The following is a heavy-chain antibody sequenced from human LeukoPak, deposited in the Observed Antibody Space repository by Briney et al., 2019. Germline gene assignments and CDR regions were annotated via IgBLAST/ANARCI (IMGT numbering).Heavy chain of an antibody. CDR3: ARDGNLFSSGYFDY. Sequence: GGSLRLSCAASGFTFSSYGMHWVRQAPGKGLEWVAVISYDGSNKYYADSVKGRFTISRDNSKNTLYLQMNSLRAEDTAVYYCARDGNLFSSGYFDYWGQGDLVTVSS. J-gene: IGHJ4*02. D-gene: IGHD3-22*01. V-gene: IGHV3-30*03. CDR1: GFTFSSYG. CDR2: ISYDGSNK.